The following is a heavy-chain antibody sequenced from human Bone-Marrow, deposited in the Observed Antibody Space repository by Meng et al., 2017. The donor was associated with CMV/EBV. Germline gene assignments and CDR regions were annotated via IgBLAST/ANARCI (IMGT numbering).Heavy chain of an antibody. J-gene: IGHJ6*02. V-gene: IGHV4-39*07. CDR1: GGFISSSSYY. D-gene: IGHD6-6*01. CDR2: IYYSGST. Sequence: GSLRLFCTVSGGFISSSSYYWGWIRQPPGEGLEWIGSIYYSGSTYYNPSLKSRVTISVDTSKNQFSLKLSSVTAADTAVYYCARDRLAARNYYYYGMDVWGQGTTVAFSS. CDR3: ARDRLAARNYYYYGMDV.